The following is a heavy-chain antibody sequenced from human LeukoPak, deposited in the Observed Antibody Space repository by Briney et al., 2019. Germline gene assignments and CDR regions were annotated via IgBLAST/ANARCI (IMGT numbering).Heavy chain of an antibody. V-gene: IGHV3-9*01. D-gene: IGHD2-2*01. CDR3: AKAEYCSSISCYLYAFDI. CDR2: ISWNSGSI. CDR1: GFTFDDYA. J-gene: IGHJ3*02. Sequence: GRSLRLSCAASGFTFDDYAMHWVRQAPGKGLEWVSGISWNSGSIGYADSVKGRFTISRDNAKNSLYLQMNSLRAEDTALYYCAKAEYCSSISCYLYAFDIWGQGTMVTVSS.